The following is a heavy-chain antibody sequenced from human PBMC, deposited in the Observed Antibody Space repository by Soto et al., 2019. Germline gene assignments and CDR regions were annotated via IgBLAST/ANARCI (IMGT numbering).Heavy chain of an antibody. J-gene: IGHJ1*01. CDR2: IAYDASKK. CDR3: ASPYCSGGSCYLTEYFQH. D-gene: IGHD2-15*01. CDR1: GFSFSYYA. V-gene: IGHV3-30*03. Sequence: QVQLVESGGGVVQPGRSLRLSCAASGFSFSYYAMHWVRQAPGKGLEWVAVIAYDASKKYYAYSVKGRFTISRDNSKNTLYLQMNSLRDEDTAVYYCASPYCSGGSCYLTEYFQHWGQGTLVTVSS.